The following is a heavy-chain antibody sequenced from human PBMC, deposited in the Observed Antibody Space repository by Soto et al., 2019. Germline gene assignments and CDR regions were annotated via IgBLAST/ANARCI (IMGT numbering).Heavy chain of an antibody. Sequence: GGSLRLSCAASGFTFSSYWMHWVRQAPGKGLVWVSRIKSDGDSTNYADSVKGRFTISRDNAKNTLYLQMNSLRAEDTAVYYCTRDSIAAPIDAFDIWGHGTMVTVSS. D-gene: IGHD6-6*01. V-gene: IGHV3-74*01. CDR1: GFTFSSYW. CDR3: TRDSIAAPIDAFDI. J-gene: IGHJ3*02. CDR2: IKSDGDST.